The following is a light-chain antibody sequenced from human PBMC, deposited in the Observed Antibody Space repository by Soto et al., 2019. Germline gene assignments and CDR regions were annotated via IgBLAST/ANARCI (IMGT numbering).Light chain of an antibody. CDR3: LAWDSSLSVCV. V-gene: IGLV1-51*01. J-gene: IGLJ3*02. Sequence: QSVLTQPPSVSAAPGHRVTISCSGSSSNIGNDYVSWYQQLPGTAPKLLMYDNNNRPSGIPDRFSGSKAGTAATLGITGLQTGYEADYYCLAWDSSLSVCVFGLGTKLPVL. CDR1: SSNIGNDY. CDR2: DNN.